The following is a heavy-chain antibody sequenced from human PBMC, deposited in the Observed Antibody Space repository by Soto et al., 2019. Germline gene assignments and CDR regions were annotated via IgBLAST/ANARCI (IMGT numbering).Heavy chain of an antibody. CDR3: ARRGRDYNAYPGVYYSYGMNV. V-gene: IGHV1-18*01. Sequence: VQLVQSGAEVKQPGASVKVSCKASGYTFTNYGVTWVRQAPGQGLEWMGWINGDNGDTHYAQNVQGKATMPTDNSTRTAYMELRSLKSADTAVYYCARRGRDYNAYPGVYYSYGMNVWGQGTTITVSS. J-gene: IGHJ6*02. D-gene: IGHD1-26*01. CDR1: GYTFTNYG. CDR2: INGDNGDT.